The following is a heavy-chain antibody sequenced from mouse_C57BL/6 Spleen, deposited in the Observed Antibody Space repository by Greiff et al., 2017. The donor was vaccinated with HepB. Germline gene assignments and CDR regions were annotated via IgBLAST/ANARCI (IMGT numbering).Heavy chain of an antibody. CDR3: ARFDDGPFAY. J-gene: IGHJ3*01. D-gene: IGHD2-3*01. CDR1: GYAFSSYW. Sequence: QVQLKESGAELVKPGASVKISCKASGYAFSSYWMNWVKQRPGKGLEWIGQIYPGDGDTNYNGKFKGKATLTADKSSSTAYMQLSSLTSEDSAVYFCARFDDGPFAYWGQGTLVTVSA. V-gene: IGHV1-80*01. CDR2: IYPGDGDT.